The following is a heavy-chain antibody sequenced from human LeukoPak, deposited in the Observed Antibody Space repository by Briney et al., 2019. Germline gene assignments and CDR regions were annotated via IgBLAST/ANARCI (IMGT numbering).Heavy chain of an antibody. V-gene: IGHV1-46*01. D-gene: IGHD5-18*01. J-gene: IGHJ5*02. Sequence: ASVKVSCKASGYTFTSYYMHWVLQAPGQGREWMVIINPSGFGTTYAQKFQGRVTMTRDTSTSTVYMELSSLRSEDTAVYYCARDERDGGDTAMLGANNWLDPWGQGTLVTVPS. CDR1: GYTFTSYY. CDR2: INPSGFGT. CDR3: ARDERDGGDTAMLGANNWLDP.